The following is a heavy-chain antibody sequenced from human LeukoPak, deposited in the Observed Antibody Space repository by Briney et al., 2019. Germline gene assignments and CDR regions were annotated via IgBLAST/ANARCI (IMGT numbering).Heavy chain of an antibody. J-gene: IGHJ4*02. D-gene: IGHD6-19*01. V-gene: IGHV3-74*01. CDR3: ARDLGGSSGLGY. Sequence: GGSLRLSCAASGFTFSSYWMNWVRQAPGKGLVWVSRIASDGSSTTYADSVKGRFTISRDNSKNTLYLQMNSLRAEDTAVYYCARDLGGSSGLGYWGQGTLVTVSS. CDR1: GFTFSSYW. CDR2: IASDGSST.